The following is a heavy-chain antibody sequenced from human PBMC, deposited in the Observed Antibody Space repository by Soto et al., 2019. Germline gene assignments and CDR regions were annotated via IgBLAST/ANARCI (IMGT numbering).Heavy chain of an antibody. D-gene: IGHD3-22*01. CDR1: GGSISSGDYY. J-gene: IGHJ3*02. Sequence: QVQLQESGPGLVKPSQTLSLTCTVSGGSISSGDYYWSWIRQTPGKGLEWIGYIYYSGSTYYNPSLKSRVTISVDTSKNQFSLKLSSVTAADTAVYYCARDQGDYYDSSGYGNAFDIWGQGTMVTVSS. CDR3: ARDQGDYYDSSGYGNAFDI. V-gene: IGHV4-30-4*01. CDR2: IYYSGST.